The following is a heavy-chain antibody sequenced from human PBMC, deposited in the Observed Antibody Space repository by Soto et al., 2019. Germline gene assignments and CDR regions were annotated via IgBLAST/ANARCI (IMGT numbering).Heavy chain of an antibody. CDR1: GLSITDSEMG. V-gene: IGHV2-26*01. Sequence: QATLKETGPVLVKPTETVTLRCTVSGLSITDSEMGVSWIRQPPGQPLEWIAHIDSSGEKSYRTFLKSRLAISKDTSKSQIVLTMTKMDPADTATYYCARRHLAVAVSPWFDPWGQGIPVTVSS. CDR3: ARRHLAVAVSPWFDP. D-gene: IGHD6-19*01. J-gene: IGHJ5*02. CDR2: IDSSGEK.